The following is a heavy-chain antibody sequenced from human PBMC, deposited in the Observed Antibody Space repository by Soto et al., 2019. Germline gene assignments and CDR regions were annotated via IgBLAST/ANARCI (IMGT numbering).Heavy chain of an antibody. J-gene: IGHJ4*02. CDR1: GGSISSISNY. CDR3: AGGRYYGSGSYRPPDY. CDR2: IYYSGST. V-gene: IGHV4-39*01. D-gene: IGHD3-10*01. Sequence: QLQLQESGPGQVKPSETLCLTCTVSGGSISSISNYWGWIRQPPGKGPEWIGSIYYSGSTYYNPSLKSRVTISVDTSKNQFSLKLSSVTAADTAVYYCAGGRYYGSGSYRPPDYWGQGTLVTVSS.